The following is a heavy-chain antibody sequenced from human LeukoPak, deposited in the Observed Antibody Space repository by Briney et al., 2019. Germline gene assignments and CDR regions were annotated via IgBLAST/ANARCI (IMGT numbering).Heavy chain of an antibody. J-gene: IGHJ5*02. D-gene: IGHD3-22*01. CDR1: GYTFTGYY. Sequence: ASVKVSCTASGYTFTGYYVHWVRQAPGQGLEWMGRINPNSGDTNYAQKFQGRVTMTRDTSTSTAYMELRSLRSDDTAVYYCARAGYYYDSSGLGWFDPWGQGTLVTVSS. V-gene: IGHV1-2*06. CDR2: INPNSGDT. CDR3: ARAGYYYDSSGLGWFDP.